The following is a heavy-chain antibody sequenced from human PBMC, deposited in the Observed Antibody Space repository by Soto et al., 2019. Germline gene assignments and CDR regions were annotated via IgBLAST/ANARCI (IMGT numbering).Heavy chain of an antibody. V-gene: IGHV3-11*01. CDR2: INTLSTAK. J-gene: IGHJ4*02. Sequence: GSLRLSCEGSGFTFNDYYMTWIRQAPGKGLEWVAYINTLSTAKYYADSVKGRFTISRDNAKNSLYLQMNGLRAEDTATYYCARRLQWQLRPLDSWGRGTLVTVSS. CDR3: ARRLQWQLRPLDS. D-gene: IGHD6-19*01. CDR1: GFTFNDYY.